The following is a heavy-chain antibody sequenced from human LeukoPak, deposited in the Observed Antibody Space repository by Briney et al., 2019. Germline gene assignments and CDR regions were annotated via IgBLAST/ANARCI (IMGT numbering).Heavy chain of an antibody. Sequence: SETLSLTCTVSGYSISSGYYWGWIRQPPGKGLEWIGSIYHSGSTYYNPSLKSRVTISVDKSKNQFSLKLSSVTAADTAVYYCARRGATRTFDIWGQGTMVTVSS. V-gene: IGHV4-38-2*02. CDR3: ARRGATRTFDI. D-gene: IGHD1-26*01. CDR2: IYHSGST. J-gene: IGHJ3*02. CDR1: GYSISSGYY.